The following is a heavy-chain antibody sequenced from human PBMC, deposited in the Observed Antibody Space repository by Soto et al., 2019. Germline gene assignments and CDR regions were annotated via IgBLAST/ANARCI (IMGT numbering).Heavy chain of an antibody. CDR3: ARDPARIAAAPPFDP. CDR1: GCTFSSHD. D-gene: IGHD6-13*01. V-gene: IGHV1-8*01. CDR2: MNANNGNT. Sequence: ASVKVSCKASGCTFSSHDINWVRQATGQRLEWMGWMNANNGNTEYAQKFQGRVTMTRDTSMSAAYMELSSLRSEDTAVYYCARDPARIAAAPPFDPWGQGTLVTVSS. J-gene: IGHJ5*02.